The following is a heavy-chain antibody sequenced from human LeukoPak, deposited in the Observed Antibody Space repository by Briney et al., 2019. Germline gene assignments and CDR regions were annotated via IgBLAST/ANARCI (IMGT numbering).Heavy chain of an antibody. J-gene: IGHJ4*02. D-gene: IGHD2-2*01. V-gene: IGHV3-30*03. CDR1: GFTFSTYG. CDR3: ARGALGYCSSTSCYDLRGYFDY. CDR2: ISNDGNNK. Sequence: PGGSLRLSCAASGFTFSTYGMHWVRQAPGKGLEWVAVISNDGNNKLYGDSVKGRFTISRDNSKNTLYLQMNSLRAEDTAVYYCARGALGYCSSTSCYDLRGYFDYWGQGTLVTVSS.